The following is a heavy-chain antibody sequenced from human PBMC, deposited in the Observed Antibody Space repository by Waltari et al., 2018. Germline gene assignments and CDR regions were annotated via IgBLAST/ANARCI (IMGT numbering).Heavy chain of an antibody. Sequence: EQLVESGGGLVQPGGCLRLFWAGPGLHCRIYWVSCVRQATVKGLEWVANIRRDGSQANYVDSVKGRFTISRDNAKKSLYLQMNSLRAEDTGVYYCARESTASNEGVWGQGTLVTVSS. CDR1: GLHCRIYW. D-gene: IGHD4-17*01. V-gene: IGHV3-7*01. J-gene: IGHJ4*02. CDR3: ARESTASNEGV. CDR2: IRRDGSQA.